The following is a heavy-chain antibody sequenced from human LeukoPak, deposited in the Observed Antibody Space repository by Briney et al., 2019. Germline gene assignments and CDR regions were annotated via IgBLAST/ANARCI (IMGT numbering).Heavy chain of an antibody. CDR3: ARVYSSSLTYYYYYYYMDV. V-gene: IGHV1-8*01. Sequence: GASVKVSCKASGYTFTSYDINWVRQATGQGLEWMGWMNPNSGNTGYAQKFQGRVTMTRNTSISTAYMELSRLRSEDTAVYYCARVYSSSLTYYYYYYYMDVWGKGTTVTVSS. CDR2: MNPNSGNT. J-gene: IGHJ6*03. D-gene: IGHD6-6*01. CDR1: GYTFTSYD.